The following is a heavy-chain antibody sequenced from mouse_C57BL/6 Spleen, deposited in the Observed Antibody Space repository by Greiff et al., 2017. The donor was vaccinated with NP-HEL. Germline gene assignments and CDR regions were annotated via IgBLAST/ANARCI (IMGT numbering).Heavy chain of an antibody. Sequence: EVKLQESGPGMVKPSQSLSLTCTVTGYSITSGYDWHWIRHFPGNKLEWMGYISYSGSTNYNRSLKSRISITPDTSNNPSFLKLNSVTTEDTATYYCARVNWDYWYFDVWGTGTTVTVSS. V-gene: IGHV3-1*01. J-gene: IGHJ1*03. CDR1: GYSITSGYD. D-gene: IGHD4-1*01. CDR3: ARVNWDYWYFDV. CDR2: ISYSGST.